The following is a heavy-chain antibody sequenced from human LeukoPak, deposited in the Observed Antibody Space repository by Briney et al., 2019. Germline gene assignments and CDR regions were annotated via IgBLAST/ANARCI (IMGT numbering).Heavy chain of an antibody. V-gene: IGHV3-21*01. CDR3: VRDVSRRMGMDV. Sequence: GGSLRLSCLASGFTFNSYTMNWVRQAPGKGLEWVSTIGPVSSNNWIADSLKCRFTISRDNPKNSLYLQMNSLRAEDTAVYYCVRDVSRRMGMDVWGQGTTVTVSS. CDR1: GFTFNSYT. D-gene: IGHD2-15*01. J-gene: IGHJ6*02. CDR2: IGPVSSNN.